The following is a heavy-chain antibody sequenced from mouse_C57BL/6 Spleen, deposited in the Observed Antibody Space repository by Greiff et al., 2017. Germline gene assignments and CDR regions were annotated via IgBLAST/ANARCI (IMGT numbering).Heavy chain of an antibody. CDR2: IDPNSGGT. D-gene: IGHD2-12*01. CDR3: ARGVIYDETWFAY. V-gene: IGHV1-72*01. J-gene: IGHJ3*01. Sequence: QVHVKQSGAELVKPGASVKLSCKASGYTFTSYWMHWVKQRPGRGLEWIGRIDPNSGGTKYNEKFKSKATLTVDKPSSTAYMQLSSLTSEDSAVYYCARGVIYDETWFAYWGQGTLVTVSA. CDR1: GYTFTSYW.